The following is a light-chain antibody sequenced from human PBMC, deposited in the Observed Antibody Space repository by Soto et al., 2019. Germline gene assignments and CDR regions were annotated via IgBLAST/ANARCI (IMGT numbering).Light chain of an antibody. CDR1: NSNIGRYS. V-gene: IGLV1-44*01. J-gene: IGLJ3*02. Sequence: QSVLTQPPSLSGTPGQRVTTSCSGSNSNIGRYSVNWYQHFPGTAPKILIYSDDERPSGVPDRFSGSKSGTSGSLAISGLQSEDEAEYYCAAWDDNLNGPLFGGGTKLTVL. CDR3: AAWDDNLNGPL. CDR2: SDD.